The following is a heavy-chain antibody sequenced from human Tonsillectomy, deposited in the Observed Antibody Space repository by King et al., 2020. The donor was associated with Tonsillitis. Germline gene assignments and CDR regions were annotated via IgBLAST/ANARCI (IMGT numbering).Heavy chain of an antibody. CDR1: GGSISSYY. J-gene: IGHJ3*02. D-gene: IGHD5-12*01. Sequence: VQLQESGPGLVKPSETLSLTFTVSGGSISSYYWSWFRQPPGKGLGWIGYIYYSGSTNYNPSLKSRVTISVDTSKNQFSLKLSSVTAADTAVYYCARDYLVATTHAFDIWGQGTLVTVSS. V-gene: IGHV4-59*01. CDR3: ARDYLVATTHAFDI. CDR2: IYYSGST.